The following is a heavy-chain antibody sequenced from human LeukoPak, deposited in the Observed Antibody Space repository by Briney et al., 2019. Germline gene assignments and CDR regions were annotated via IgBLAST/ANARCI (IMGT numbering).Heavy chain of an antibody. J-gene: IGHJ4*02. V-gene: IGHV1-69*05. D-gene: IGHD3-9*01. CDR1: GGTFSSYA. Sequence: SVKVSCKASGGTFSSYAISWVRRAPGQGLEWMGGIIPIFGTANYAPKFQGRVTITTDESTSTAYMELSSLRSEDTAVYYCARGGHDILTGYYFPLDYWGQGTLVTVSS. CDR3: ARGGHDILTGYYFPLDY. CDR2: IIPIFGTA.